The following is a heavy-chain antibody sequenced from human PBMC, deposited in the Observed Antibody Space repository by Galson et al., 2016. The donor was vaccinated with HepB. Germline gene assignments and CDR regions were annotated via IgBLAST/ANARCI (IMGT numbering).Heavy chain of an antibody. J-gene: IGHJ4*02. CDR2: TCYRSSWDN. CDR1: GDSVSSNAAA. CDR3: AGSRDSSGWFLFDF. V-gene: IGHV6-1*01. D-gene: IGHD6-19*01. Sequence: CAISGDSVSSNAAAWSWIRQSPSRGLEWLGRTCYRSSWDNEYAVSVKGRISIDADTSKNQFSLQLNSVTPEGTAVYYCAGSRDSSGWFLFDFWGQGILVTVSS.